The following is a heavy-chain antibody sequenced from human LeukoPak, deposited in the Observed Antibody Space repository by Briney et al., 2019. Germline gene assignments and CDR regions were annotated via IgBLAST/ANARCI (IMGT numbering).Heavy chain of an antibody. Sequence: SETLSLTCAVYGGSFSGCYWSWIRQPPGKGLEWIGEINHSGSTNYNPSLKSRVTISVDTSKNQFSLKLSSVTAADTAVYYCARHGTYCGGDCHDALDIWGQGTMVTVSS. V-gene: IGHV4-34*01. CDR2: INHSGST. CDR3: ARHGTYCGGDCHDALDI. D-gene: IGHD2-21*02. J-gene: IGHJ3*02. CDR1: GGSFSGCY.